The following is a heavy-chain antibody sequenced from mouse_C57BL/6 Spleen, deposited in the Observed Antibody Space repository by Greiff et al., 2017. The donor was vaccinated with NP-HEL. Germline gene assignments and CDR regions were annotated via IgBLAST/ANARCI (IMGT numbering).Heavy chain of an antibody. J-gene: IGHJ1*03. D-gene: IGHD1-1*01. CDR3: GRVPYGSSYGGYFDV. Sequence: VQLQQSGAELAKPGASVKLSCKASGYTFSSYWMHWVKQRPGQGLAWIGYINPCSGYTKYNQKFKDKASLTADKPSSIAYMQLSSRTYEDSVVYYCGRVPYGSSYGGYFDVWGTRTTVTVSS. CDR1: GYTFSSYW. V-gene: IGHV1-7*01. CDR2: INPCSGYT.